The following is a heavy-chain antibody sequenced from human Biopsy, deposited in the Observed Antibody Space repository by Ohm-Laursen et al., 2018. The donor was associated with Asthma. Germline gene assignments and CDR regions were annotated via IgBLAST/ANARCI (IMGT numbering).Heavy chain of an antibody. CDR3: AKRRGYSGHDNDY. CDR2: ISYDGNHK. V-gene: IGHV3-30*18. Sequence: SLRLSCTASGFMFRSFGMHWVRQAPGKGLEWVAVISYDGNHKFYEDSVKGRFTISRDDSKNTLYLQMNSLRTEDAAVYYCAKRRGYSGHDNDYWGQGTLVIVSS. J-gene: IGHJ4*02. D-gene: IGHD5-12*01. CDR1: GFMFRSFG.